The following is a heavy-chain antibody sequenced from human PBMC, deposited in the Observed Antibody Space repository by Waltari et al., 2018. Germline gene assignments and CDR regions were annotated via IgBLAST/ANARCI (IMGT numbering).Heavy chain of an antibody. V-gene: IGHV1-8*01. J-gene: IGHJ4*02. D-gene: IGHD3-22*01. Sequence: QVQLVQSGAEVKKPGASVKVSCKPSGYTFTSYDINWVRQATGQGLEWMGWMNPNSGNTGYAQKCQGRVTMTRNPSISAAYMELTNLRSEDTAVYYCARRQDNSGSLYYFDYWGQGTLVTVSS. CDR2: MNPNSGNT. CDR1: GYTFTSYD. CDR3: ARRQDNSGSLYYFDY.